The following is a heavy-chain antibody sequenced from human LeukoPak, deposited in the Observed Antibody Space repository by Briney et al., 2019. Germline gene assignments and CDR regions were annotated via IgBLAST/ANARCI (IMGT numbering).Heavy chain of an antibody. CDR2: IIPIFGTA. V-gene: IGHV1-69*05. J-gene: IGHJ5*02. CDR1: GGTFSGYA. D-gene: IGHD2-21*02. Sequence: ASVKVSCKASGGTFSGYAISWVRQAPGQGLEWMGGIIPIFGTANYAQKFQGRVTITTDESTSTAYMELSSLRSEDTAVYYCARGTVVTAIEYWFDPWGQGTLVTVSS. CDR3: ARGTVVTAIEYWFDP.